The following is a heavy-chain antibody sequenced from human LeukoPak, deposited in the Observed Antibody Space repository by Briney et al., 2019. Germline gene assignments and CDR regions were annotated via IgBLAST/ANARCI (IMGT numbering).Heavy chain of an antibody. CDR3: ARQGCSSTSCYRY. Sequence: GESLKISCKGSGYRFISYWIGWVRQMPGKGLEWMGIIYPGDSDTRYSPSFQGQVTISADKSISTAYLQWSSLKASDTAMYYCARQGCSSTSCYRYWGQGTLVTVSS. CDR1: GYRFISYW. J-gene: IGHJ4*02. V-gene: IGHV5-51*01. CDR2: IYPGDSDT. D-gene: IGHD2-2*01.